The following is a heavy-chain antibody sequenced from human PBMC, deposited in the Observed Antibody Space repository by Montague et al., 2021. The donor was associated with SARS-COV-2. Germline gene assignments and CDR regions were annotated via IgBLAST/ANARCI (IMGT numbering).Heavy chain of an antibody. Sequence: SLRLSCAASGFTFSSYEMNWVRQAPGKGLEWVSYISSSGSTIYYADSVKGRFTISRDNAKNPLYLQMNSLRAEDTAVYYCASKKWLRGRFDPWGQGTLVTVSS. CDR2: ISSSGSTI. CDR1: GFTFSSYE. CDR3: ASKKWLRGRFDP. J-gene: IGHJ5*02. V-gene: IGHV3-48*03. D-gene: IGHD5-12*01.